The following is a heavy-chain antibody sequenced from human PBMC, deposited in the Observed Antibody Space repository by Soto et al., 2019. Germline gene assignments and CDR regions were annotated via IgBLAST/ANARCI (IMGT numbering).Heavy chain of an antibody. CDR3: ARGPSPLAY. D-gene: IGHD6-6*01. CDR2: TYYRSKWYS. Sequence: SQALSLTCAVSGDSVSSNSAAWNWIRQSPSRGLEWLGRTYYRSKWYSDYAGSVKSRITINADTSKNQFSLHLNSVTPQDTAVYYCARGPSPLAYWGRGTVVTVSS. CDR1: GDSVSSNSAA. V-gene: IGHV6-1*01. J-gene: IGHJ4*02.